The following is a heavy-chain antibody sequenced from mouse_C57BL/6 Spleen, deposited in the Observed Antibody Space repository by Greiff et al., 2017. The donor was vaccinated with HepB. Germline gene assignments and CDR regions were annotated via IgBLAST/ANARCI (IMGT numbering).Heavy chain of an antibody. J-gene: IGHJ4*01. CDR3: AREWSRMDY. CDR2: INPGSGGT. CDR1: GYAFTNYL. Sequence: QVQLKESGAELVRPGTSVKVSCKASGYAFTNYLIEWVKQRPGQGLEWIGVINPGSGGTNYNEKFKGKATLTADKSSSTAYMQLSSLTSEDSAVYFCAREWSRMDYWGQGTSVTVSS. V-gene: IGHV1-54*01. D-gene: IGHD1-1*02.